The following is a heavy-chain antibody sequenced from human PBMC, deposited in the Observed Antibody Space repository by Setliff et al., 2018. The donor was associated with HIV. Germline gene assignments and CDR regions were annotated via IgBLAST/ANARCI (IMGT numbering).Heavy chain of an antibody. CDR3: AREGRRYYGSGSPYFDY. CDR1: GGSISSSSYY. D-gene: IGHD3-10*01. CDR2: IYTSGSA. V-gene: IGHV4-39*07. Sequence: SETLSLTCSVSGGSISSSSYYWGWIRQPPGKGLEWIGSIYTSGSANSNPSLKSRVTISVDTSKNQFSLKLSSVTAADTAVYYCAREGRRYYGSGSPYFDYWGQGTLVTVSS. J-gene: IGHJ4*02.